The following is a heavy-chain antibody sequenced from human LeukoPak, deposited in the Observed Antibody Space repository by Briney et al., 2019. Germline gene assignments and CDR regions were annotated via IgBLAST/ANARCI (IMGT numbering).Heavy chain of an antibody. V-gene: IGHV1-2*06. CDR1: GYTFTAYY. J-gene: IGHJ4*02. D-gene: IGHD1-1*01. CDR3: ARSQYSFGWNGHKDY. CDR2: IDPKSGDT. Sequence: GASVKVSCKAFGYTFTAYYVHWVRQAPGQGLEWMGRIDPKSGDTNYAQKFQDRVTMTRDTSMNTAYMELGRLSSDDTAVYYCARSQYSFGWNGHKDYWGQGTLVTVSS.